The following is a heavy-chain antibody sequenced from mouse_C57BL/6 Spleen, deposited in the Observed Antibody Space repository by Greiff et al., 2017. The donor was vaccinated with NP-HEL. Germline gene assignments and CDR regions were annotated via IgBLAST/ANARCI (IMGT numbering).Heavy chain of an antibody. D-gene: IGHD1-1*01. Sequence: VQLQQSGAELVRPGTSVKVSCKASGYAFTNYLIEWVKQRPGQGLEWIGVINPGSGGTNYNEKFKGKATLTADKSSSTAYMQLSSLTSEDSAVYFCARTPITTVVAYYFDYWGQGTTLTVSS. J-gene: IGHJ2*01. CDR1: GYAFTNYL. CDR3: ARTPITTVVAYYFDY. V-gene: IGHV1-54*01. CDR2: INPGSGGT.